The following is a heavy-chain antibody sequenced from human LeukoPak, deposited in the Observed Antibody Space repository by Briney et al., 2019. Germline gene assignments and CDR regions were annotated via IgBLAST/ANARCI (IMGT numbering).Heavy chain of an antibody. CDR2: MYYSGST. D-gene: IGHD3-22*01. CDR1: GDAITGSSDY. CDR3: ARQYYDSTGYYYFDN. V-gene: IGHV4-39*01. Sequence: SETLSLTCTVSGDAITGSSDYWGWIRQPPGKGLEWIGSMYYSGSTFSNPSLRSRVNMSADTSKNQFSLKLSSVTAADTAVYYCARQYYDSTGYYYFDNWGQGAQVTVSS. J-gene: IGHJ4*02.